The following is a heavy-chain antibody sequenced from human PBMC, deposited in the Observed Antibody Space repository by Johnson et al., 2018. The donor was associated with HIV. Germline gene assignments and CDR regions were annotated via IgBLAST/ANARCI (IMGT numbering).Heavy chain of an antibody. CDR2: IKEDGSEK. Sequence: VQLVESGGGLVQPGGSLRLSCVASGFIFRNYWMSWVRQAPGKGLEWVANIKEDGSEKSYVDSVKGRLTISRDNAKNSVYLQMNSLRADDTAVYYCARSVALVRGAFDIWGQGTIVTVSS. D-gene: IGHD2-21*01. V-gene: IGHV3-7*05. CDR1: GFIFRNYW. CDR3: ARSVALVRGAFDI. J-gene: IGHJ3*02.